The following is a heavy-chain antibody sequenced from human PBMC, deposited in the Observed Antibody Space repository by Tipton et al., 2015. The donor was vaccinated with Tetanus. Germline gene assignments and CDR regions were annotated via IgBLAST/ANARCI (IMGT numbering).Heavy chain of an antibody. Sequence: VSGDSVSCGGCYWSWIRQSPGKRLEWIGYISHSGGTNYNPSLKSRVTISVDTSKNHFSLSLTSVTAADTAVYYCARSRDATGVEPIFSFDVWGRGTLVTVSS. D-gene: IGHD5-24*01. CDR1: GDSVSCGGCY. V-gene: IGHV4-61*03. CDR2: ISHSGGT. J-gene: IGHJ3*01. CDR3: ARSRDATGVEPIFSFDV.